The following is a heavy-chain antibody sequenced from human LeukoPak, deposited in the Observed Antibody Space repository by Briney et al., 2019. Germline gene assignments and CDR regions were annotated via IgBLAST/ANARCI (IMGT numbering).Heavy chain of an antibody. CDR2: IYPGDSDT. Sequence: GESLKISCKGSGYSFTSYWIGWVRQMSGQGLEWMGIIYPGDSDTRYSPSFQGQVTISADKSISTAYLQWSSLKASDPAMYYCARPVGWELLKGYYFDYWGQGTLVTVSS. CDR3: ARPVGWELLKGYYFDY. V-gene: IGHV5-51*01. CDR1: GYSFTSYW. D-gene: IGHD1-26*01. J-gene: IGHJ4*02.